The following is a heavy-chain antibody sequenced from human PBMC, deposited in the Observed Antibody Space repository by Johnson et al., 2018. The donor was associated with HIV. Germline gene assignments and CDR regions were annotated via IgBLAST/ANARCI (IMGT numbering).Heavy chain of an antibody. CDR1: GFTFSSYD. J-gene: IGHJ3*02. CDR2: IGTAGDT. Sequence: VQLVESGGGLVQPGGSLRLSCAASGFTFSSYDMHWVRQGTGKGLEWVSAIGTAGDTYYPGSVKGRFTISRDNSKNTLYLQMNSLRAEDTAVYYCARGERFGGTQEAFDIWGQGTMVTVSS. CDR3: ARGERFGGTQEAFDI. V-gene: IGHV3-13*01. D-gene: IGHD1-26*01.